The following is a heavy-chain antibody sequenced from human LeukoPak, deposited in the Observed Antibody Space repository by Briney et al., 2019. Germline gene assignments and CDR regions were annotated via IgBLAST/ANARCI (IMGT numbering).Heavy chain of an antibody. V-gene: IGHV1-46*01. J-gene: IGHJ4*02. CDR3: ARIAAEEAY. CDR2: ISPSGGST. CDR1: GYTFTSYY. D-gene: IGHD6-13*01. Sequence: ASVKVSCKASGYTFTSYYMHWGRQAPGQGLEWMGIISPSGGSTSYAQKFQGRVTMTRDTSTGTVYMELSSLRSEDTAVYYCARIAAEEAYWGQGTLVTVSS.